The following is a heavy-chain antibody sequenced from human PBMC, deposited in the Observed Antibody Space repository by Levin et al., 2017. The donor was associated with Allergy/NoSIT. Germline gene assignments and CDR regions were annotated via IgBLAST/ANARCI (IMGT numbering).Heavy chain of an antibody. D-gene: IGHD6-19*01. CDR1: GGSISSYY. CDR2: IYYRGST. J-gene: IGHJ2*01. V-gene: IGHV4-59*01. Sequence: PSETLSLTCTVSGGSISSYYWTWIRQPPGKGLEWIGYIYYRGSTNYNPSLKSRVTISVDTSRNQFSLKLSSVTAADTAVYYCARAHSSGRTLDLWGRGTLVTVSS. CDR3: ARAHSSGRTLDL.